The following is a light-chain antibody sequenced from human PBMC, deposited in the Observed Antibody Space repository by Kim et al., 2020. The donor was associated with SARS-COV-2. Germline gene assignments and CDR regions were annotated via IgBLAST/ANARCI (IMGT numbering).Light chain of an antibody. CDR2: WAS. CDR3: QQYYSTPPS. CDR1: QTVLYNSNNKNY. J-gene: IGKJ2*03. Sequence: DIVMTQSPDSLAVSLGERATLNCKSSQTVLYNSNNKNYLAWYQQKPGQAPKLLIYWASIRESGVSDRFSGSGSETDFTLTISSLQAEDGAVYYCQQYYSTPPSFGQGTKLE. V-gene: IGKV4-1*01.